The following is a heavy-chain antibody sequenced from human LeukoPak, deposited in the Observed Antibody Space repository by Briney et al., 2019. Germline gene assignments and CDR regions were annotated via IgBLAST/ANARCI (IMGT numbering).Heavy chain of an antibody. D-gene: IGHD5-18*01. CDR3: ARAGYDAFDI. V-gene: IGHV4-34*01. Sequence: SETLSLTCAVYGGSFSDYYWSWIRQPPGKGLEWIGEINHSRSTNYNPSLKSRVTISVDTSKNQFSLKVTSVTAADTAVYYCARAGYDAFDIWGQGTMVTVSS. CDR1: GGSFSDYY. J-gene: IGHJ3*02. CDR2: INHSRST.